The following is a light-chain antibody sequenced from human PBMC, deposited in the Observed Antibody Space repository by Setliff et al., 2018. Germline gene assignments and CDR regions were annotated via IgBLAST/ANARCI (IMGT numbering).Light chain of an antibody. CDR3: ATWDFSLRGVV. V-gene: IGLV1-51*01. CDR2: DNN. Sequence: QSVLTQPPSVSAAPRQKVTISCFGSSSNIGSSYVSWYQQVPGTAPKLLIYDNNKRPSGIPDRLSGSKSGASGTLGITGLQTGDEAEYYCATWDFSLRGVVLGGGTKVTVL. J-gene: IGLJ2*01. CDR1: SSNIGSSY.